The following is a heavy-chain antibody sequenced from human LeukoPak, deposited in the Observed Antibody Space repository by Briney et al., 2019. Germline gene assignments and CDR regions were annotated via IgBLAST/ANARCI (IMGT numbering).Heavy chain of an antibody. CDR2: ISGSGGST. J-gene: IGHJ4*02. CDR3: AKAGRAVAGTNLGHFDY. D-gene: IGHD6-19*01. V-gene: IGHV3-23*01. CDR1: GFTFSSYA. Sequence: GGSLRLSCAASGFTFSSYAMSWVRQAPGKGLEWVSAISGSGGSTYYADSVKGRFTISRDNSKNTLYLQMNSLRAEDTAVYYCAKAGRAVAGTNLGHFDYWGQGTLVTVSS.